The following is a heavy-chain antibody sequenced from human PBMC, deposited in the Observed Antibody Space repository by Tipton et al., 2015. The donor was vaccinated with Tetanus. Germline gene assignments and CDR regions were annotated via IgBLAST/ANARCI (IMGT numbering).Heavy chain of an antibody. J-gene: IGHJ4*02. CDR1: GYTFSNYG. D-gene: IGHD2-15*01. Sequence: QSGSEVKKPGASVKVSCKTSGYTFSNYGVSWVRQAPGRGLEWMGWISAYNGDTNTAQNLQGGVTMTTDTSTSTASMEVRSLTYDDSAVYYCARPDRYCSGGSCFLALDYWSQGTMVTVSS. CDR2: ISAYNGDT. CDR3: ARPDRYCSGGSCFLALDY. V-gene: IGHV1-18*01.